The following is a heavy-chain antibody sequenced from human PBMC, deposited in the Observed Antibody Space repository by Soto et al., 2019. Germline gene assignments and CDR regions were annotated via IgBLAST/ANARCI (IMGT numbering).Heavy chain of an antibody. CDR2: MNPNSGNT. CDR1: GYTFTSYD. CDR3: ARAYSGSWSDPYYYGMDV. D-gene: IGHD6-13*01. Sequence: QVQLVQSGAEVKKPGASVKVSCKASGYTFTSYDINWVRQATGQGLEWMGWMNPNSGNTGYAQKFQGRVTMTRNTTISTAYMELSSMRSEDTAVYYCARAYSGSWSDPYYYGMDVWGQGTTVTVSS. V-gene: IGHV1-8*01. J-gene: IGHJ6*02.